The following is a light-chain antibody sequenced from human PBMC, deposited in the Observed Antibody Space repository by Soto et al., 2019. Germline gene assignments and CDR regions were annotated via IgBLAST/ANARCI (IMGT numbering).Light chain of an antibody. CDR2: SHS. Sequence: QSVLTQPPSASGTPGQRVAFSCSGSSSNIGPNTVNWYQQLPGAAPKLLIYSHSQRPSGVPDRFSGSKSGTSASLAISGLQSDDEADYYCSSYTSLNTVIFGGGTQLTVL. CDR1: SSNIGPNT. CDR3: SSYTSLNTVI. J-gene: IGLJ2*01. V-gene: IGLV1-44*01.